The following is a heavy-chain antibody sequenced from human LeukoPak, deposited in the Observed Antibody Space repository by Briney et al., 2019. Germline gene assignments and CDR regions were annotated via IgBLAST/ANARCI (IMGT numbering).Heavy chain of an antibody. J-gene: IGHJ6*02. CDR2: ISYDGSNK. CDR3: AKAWSHYYYYGMDV. CDR1: GFTFSSYG. D-gene: IGHD3-3*01. Sequence: GGSLRLSCAASGFTFSSYGMHWVRQAPVKGLEWVAVISYDGSNKYYADSVKGRFTISRDNSKNTLYLQMNSLRAEDTAVYYCAKAWSHYYYYGMDVWGQGTTVTVSS. V-gene: IGHV3-30*18.